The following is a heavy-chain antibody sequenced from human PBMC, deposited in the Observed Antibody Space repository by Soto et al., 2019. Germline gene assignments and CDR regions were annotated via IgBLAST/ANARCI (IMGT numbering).Heavy chain of an antibody. V-gene: IGHV4-59*01. CDR3: ARGGPYSDVNWFDP. CDR2: IHPSGTT. J-gene: IGHJ5*02. CDR1: GASISTNY. Sequence: SETLSLTCTVYGASISTNYWHWIRQPPGKGLEWIAYIHPSGTTNYNPSLKSRVSISIDTTKNQFSLKLISVTAADTAVFYCARGGPYSDVNWFDPWGQGTLVTVSS. D-gene: IGHD4-17*01.